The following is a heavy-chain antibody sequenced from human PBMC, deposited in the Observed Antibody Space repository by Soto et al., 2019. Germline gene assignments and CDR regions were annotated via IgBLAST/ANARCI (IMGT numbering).Heavy chain of an antibody. D-gene: IGHD3-10*01. V-gene: IGHV4-59*01. J-gene: IGHJ4*02. CDR3: ARVDYYGAGTYLFDY. Sequence: SETLSLTYTVSGASMGRYYWSWIRQSPGKGLEYIGYIADSETTNYSPSLRSRVTISLEASKSQFSLKLSSVTAADTAVYYCARVDYYGAGTYLFDYWGPGTLVTVSS. CDR2: IADSETT. CDR1: GASMGRYY.